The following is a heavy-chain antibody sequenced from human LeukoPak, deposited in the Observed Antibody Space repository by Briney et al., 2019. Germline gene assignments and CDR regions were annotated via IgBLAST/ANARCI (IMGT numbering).Heavy chain of an antibody. CDR1: GYSIISGYH. J-gene: IGHJ1*01. D-gene: IGHD6-19*01. V-gene: IGHV4-38-2*02. Sequence: PSETLSFTCSVSGYSIISGYHWAWIRQPPGKGLEWIGSIYRDGSTYYNPSLKSRITMSVDTSKNQFSLEVNSVTAADTAVYYCATDEGWPTEYFQHWGQGTLVTVSS. CDR2: IYRDGST. CDR3: ATDEGWPTEYFQH.